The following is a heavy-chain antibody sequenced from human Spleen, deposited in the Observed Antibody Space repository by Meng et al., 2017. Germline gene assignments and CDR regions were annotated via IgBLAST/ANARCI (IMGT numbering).Heavy chain of an antibody. CDR2: INHSGST. J-gene: IGHJ4*02. D-gene: IGHD1-26*01. CDR3: ARGPTTMAHDFDY. Sequence: QEHLHQGGSGCLPPSGTLSLTCVVSGVSVSGSDWSWIRQPPGKVLEWIRKINHSGSTNYNPSLESRATISVDTSQNNLSLKLSSVTAADSAVYYCARGPTTMAHDFDYWGQGTLVTVSS. CDR1: GVSVSGSD. V-gene: IGHV4-34*01.